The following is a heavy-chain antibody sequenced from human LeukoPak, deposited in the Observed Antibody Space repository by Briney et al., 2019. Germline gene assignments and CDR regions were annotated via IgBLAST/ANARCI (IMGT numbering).Heavy chain of an antibody. CDR2: MNPNSGNT. CDR3: ARGASRSFDY. CDR1: GYTFTTYD. Sequence: ASVKVPCKASGYTFTTYDINWVRQAAGQGLEWMGWMNPNSGNTGYAQKFQGRFTFTRGTSISTAYMEVSSLRSEDTAVYYCARGASRSFDYWGQGTLVAVSS. D-gene: IGHD6-6*01. V-gene: IGHV1-8*03. J-gene: IGHJ4*02.